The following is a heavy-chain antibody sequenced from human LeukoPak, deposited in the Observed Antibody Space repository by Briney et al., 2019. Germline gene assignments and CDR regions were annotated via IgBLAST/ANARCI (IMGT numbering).Heavy chain of an antibody. CDR3: AKEQWQHLVLHMDV. CDR2: ISYDGSNK. Sequence: PGGSLRLSCAASGFTFSSYAMHWVRQAPGKGLEWVAVISYDGSNKYYADSVKGRFTISRDNSKNTLYLQMNSLRAEDTALYYCAKEQWQHLVLHMDVWGKGTTVTVSS. V-gene: IGHV3-30*04. CDR1: GFTFSSYA. J-gene: IGHJ6*03. D-gene: IGHD6-13*01.